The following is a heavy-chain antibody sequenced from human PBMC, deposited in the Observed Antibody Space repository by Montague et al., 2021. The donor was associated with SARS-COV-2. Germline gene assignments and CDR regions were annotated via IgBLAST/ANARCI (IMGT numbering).Heavy chain of an antibody. D-gene: IGHD3-22*01. V-gene: IGHV4-39*07. Sequence: SETLSLTCTVSGGSISSSSYYWGWIRQPPGKGLEWIGSIYYTGSTYYNPSLKSRVTISVDTSKNQFSLKLSSVTATDTAVYYCARDTRIAMLVVVTRYCLDVWGQGTTVTVSS. CDR1: GGSISSSSYY. CDR3: ARDTRIAMLVVVTRYCLDV. CDR2: IYYTGST. J-gene: IGHJ6*02.